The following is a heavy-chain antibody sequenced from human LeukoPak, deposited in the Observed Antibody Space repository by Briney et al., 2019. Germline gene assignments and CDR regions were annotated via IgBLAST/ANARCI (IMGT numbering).Heavy chain of an antibody. CDR2: IYYSGST. V-gene: IGHV4-30-4*02. Sequence: SETLSLTCTVSGGSISSGDYYWSWIRQPPGKDLEWIGYIYYSGSTYYNPSLKSRVTISVDTSKNQFSLKLSSVTAADTAVYYCARVRRYSSRPDAFDIWGQGTMVTVSS. CDR3: ARVRRYSSRPDAFDI. CDR1: GGSISSGDYY. J-gene: IGHJ3*02. D-gene: IGHD6-13*01.